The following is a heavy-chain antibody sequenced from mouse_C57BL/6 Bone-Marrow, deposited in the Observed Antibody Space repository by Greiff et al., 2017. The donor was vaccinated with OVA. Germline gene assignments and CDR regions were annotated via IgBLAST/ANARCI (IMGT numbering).Heavy chain of an antibody. J-gene: IGHJ4*01. CDR1: GFTFSDYY. V-gene: IGHV5-12*01. Sequence: EVMLVESGGGLVQPGGSLKLSCAASGFTFSDYYMYWVRQTPEKRLEWVAYISNGGGSTYYPDTVKGRFTISRDNAKNTLYLLMNRLKSEDTAMYYCARHKTAQASRDAMDYWGQGTSVTVSS. CDR2: ISNGGGST. D-gene: IGHD3-2*02. CDR3: ARHKTAQASRDAMDY.